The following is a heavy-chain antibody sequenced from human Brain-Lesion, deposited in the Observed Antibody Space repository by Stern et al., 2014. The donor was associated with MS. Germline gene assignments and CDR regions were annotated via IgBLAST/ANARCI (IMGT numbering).Heavy chain of an antibody. D-gene: IGHD2-2*01. CDR1: GGSISSGGYY. J-gene: IGHJ6*02. Sequence: VQLVESGPGLVKPSQTLSLSCTVSGGSISSGGYYWSWIRQPAGKGLEWIGRIFNSGSTSYNPSPKRRGTLSIDTSQNQFSPRLNSMTAADTAVYYCARGRVVPGFQYYATDVWGQGTTVIVSS. CDR3: ARGRVVPGFQYYATDV. V-gene: IGHV4-61*02. CDR2: IFNSGST.